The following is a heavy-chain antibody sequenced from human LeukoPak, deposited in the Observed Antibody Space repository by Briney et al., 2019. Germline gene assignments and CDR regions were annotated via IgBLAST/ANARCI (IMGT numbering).Heavy chain of an antibody. Sequence: SETPSLTCTVSGGSISSYYWSWIRQPPGKGLEWIGYIYYSGSTNYNPSLKSRVTISVDTSKNQFSLKLSSVTAADTAVYYCARVEDRGCSSTSCYKGSWFDPWGQGTLVTVSS. V-gene: IGHV4-59*01. J-gene: IGHJ5*02. CDR2: IYYSGST. CDR1: GGSISSYY. CDR3: ARVEDRGCSSTSCYKGSWFDP. D-gene: IGHD2-2*02.